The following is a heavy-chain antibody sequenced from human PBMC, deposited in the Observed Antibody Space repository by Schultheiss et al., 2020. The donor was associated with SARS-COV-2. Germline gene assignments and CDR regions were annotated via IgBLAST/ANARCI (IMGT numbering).Heavy chain of an antibody. CDR1: GGSFSGYY. Sequence: GSLRLSCAVYGGSFSGYYWSWIRQPPGKGLEWIGEINHSGSTNYNPSLKSRVTISVDTSKNQFSLKLSSVTAADTAVYYCASLPRGWYVHSTHWGQGTLVTVSS. D-gene: IGHD6-19*01. CDR3: ASLPRGWYVHSTH. CDR2: INHSGST. J-gene: IGHJ4*02. V-gene: IGHV4-34*01.